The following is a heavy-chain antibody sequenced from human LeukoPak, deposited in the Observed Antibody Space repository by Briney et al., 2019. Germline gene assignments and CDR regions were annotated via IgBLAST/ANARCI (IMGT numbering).Heavy chain of an antibody. V-gene: IGHV1-18*04. CDR1: GYTFTGYC. Sequence: ASVKVSCKASGYTFTGYCINWVRQAPGQGLEWMGWISAYNGNTDYAQKFQGRVTITRDTSISTAYMELSGLRSDDTAVYYCAGGFQLPHPLEDWLDPWGQGTRVTVSS. CDR3: AGGFQLPHPLEDWLDP. CDR2: ISAYNGNT. D-gene: IGHD2-2*01. J-gene: IGHJ5*02.